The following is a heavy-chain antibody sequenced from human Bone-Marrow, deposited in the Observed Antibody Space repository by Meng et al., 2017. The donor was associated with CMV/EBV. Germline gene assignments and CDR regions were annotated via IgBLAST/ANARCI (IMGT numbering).Heavy chain of an antibody. J-gene: IGHJ4*02. CDR3: ARGITAGTVGEFDY. CDR1: GFTFSSYA. Sequence: GESLKISCAASGFTFSSYAMHWVRQAPGKGLEWVAVISHDGSNKYYADSVKGRFTISRDNSKNSLYLQMNSLRAEDTAVYYCARGITAGTVGEFDYWGQGTLVTVSS. CDR2: ISHDGSNK. D-gene: IGHD6-13*01. V-gene: IGHV3-30-3*01.